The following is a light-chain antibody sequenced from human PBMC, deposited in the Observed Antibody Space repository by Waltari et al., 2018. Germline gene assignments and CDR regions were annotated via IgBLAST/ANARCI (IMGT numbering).Light chain of an antibody. Sequence: EIVLTQSPATLSLSPVERASLSGRASPRISSYLAWYQQKPGQAPRLLIYDASTRATGIPARFSGSGSGTDFTLIISSLEPEDFAVYYCQHRGHWPPEATFGPGTKVDIK. CDR2: DAS. V-gene: IGKV3-11*01. CDR1: PRISSY. J-gene: IGKJ3*01. CDR3: QHRGHWPPEAT.